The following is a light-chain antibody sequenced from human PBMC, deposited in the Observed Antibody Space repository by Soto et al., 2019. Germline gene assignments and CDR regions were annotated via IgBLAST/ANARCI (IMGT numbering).Light chain of an antibody. J-gene: IGKJ5*01. CDR1: QSVSKY. CDR2: DAS. CDR3: QHYDHLPIT. Sequence: IRMTQSPSSFSASTGDRVTITCRASQSVSKYLNWYQQKPGRAPRLLLYDASSFETGVPSRFSGSGSGTDFTLTISSLQPEDVATYYCQHYDHLPITFGQGTRLEIK. V-gene: IGKV1-33*01.